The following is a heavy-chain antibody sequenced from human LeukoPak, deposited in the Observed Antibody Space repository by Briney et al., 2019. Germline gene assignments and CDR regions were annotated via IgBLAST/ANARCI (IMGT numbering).Heavy chain of an antibody. CDR3: ARSRYCSSTSCREHDY. CDR1: GYSISSSNW. D-gene: IGHD2-2*01. Sequence: VKPSDTLSLTCAVSGYSISSSNWWGWIRQPPGKGLEWIGYIYYSGSTYYNPSLESRVTMSVDTSKNQFSLKLSSVTAVDTAVYYCARSRYCSSTSCREHDYWGQGTLVTVSS. V-gene: IGHV4-28*01. J-gene: IGHJ4*02. CDR2: IYYSGST.